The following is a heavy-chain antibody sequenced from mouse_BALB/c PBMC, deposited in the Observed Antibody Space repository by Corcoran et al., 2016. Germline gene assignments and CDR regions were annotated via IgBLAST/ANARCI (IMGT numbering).Heavy chain of an antibody. CDR3: ARSDYGSSSYY. J-gene: IGHJ2*01. V-gene: IGHV9-3-1*01. Sequence: QIQLVQSGPELKKPGETVKISCKASGYTFTNYGMNWVKQAPGKGLKWMGWINTYTGEPTYADDFKGRFAFSLETSASTAYLQINNLKNEDTATYFCARSDYGSSSYYWGQGTTLTVSS. CDR1: GYTFTNYG. CDR2: INTYTGEP. D-gene: IGHD1-1*01.